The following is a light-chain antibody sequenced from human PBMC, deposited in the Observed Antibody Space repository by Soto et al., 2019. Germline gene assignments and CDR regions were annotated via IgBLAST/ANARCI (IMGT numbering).Light chain of an antibody. J-gene: IGKJ2*01. CDR3: QQYNNWPHMYT. Sequence: EIVMTQSPATLSVSPGERATLSCRARQSVSSNLAWYQQKPGQAPRLLIYGASTRATGIPARFSGSGSGTEFTLTISSLQSEDFAVYYCQQYNNWPHMYTFGQGTKLEIK. CDR1: QSVSSN. CDR2: GAS. V-gene: IGKV3-15*01.